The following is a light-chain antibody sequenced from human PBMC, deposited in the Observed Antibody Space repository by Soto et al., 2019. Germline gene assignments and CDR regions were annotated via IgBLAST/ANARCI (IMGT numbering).Light chain of an antibody. Sequence: QSALTQPRSVSGSPGQSVTISCTGTSSDVGGYNCVSWYQQHPGKAPQLIIYDVTQRPSGVPDRFSGSKSGNTASLSISGLQAEDEADYYCCSHSESYTFVFGIGTKLTV. CDR2: DVT. CDR3: CSHSESYTFV. V-gene: IGLV2-11*01. CDR1: SSDVGGYNC. J-gene: IGLJ1*01.